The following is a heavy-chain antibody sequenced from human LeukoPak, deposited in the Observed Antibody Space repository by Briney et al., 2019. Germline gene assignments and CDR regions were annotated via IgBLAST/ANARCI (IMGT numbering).Heavy chain of an antibody. CDR2: ISWNGGSI. CDR3: AKDMGVDIGWLVGAFDI. D-gene: IGHD2-2*03. CDR1: GFTFDDYA. J-gene: IGHJ3*02. Sequence: GRSLRLSCAASGFTFDDYAMHWVRQAPGKGLEWVSGISWNGGSIGYADSVKGRFTISRDNAKNSLYLQMNSLRAEDTALYYCAKDMGVDIGWLVGAFDIWGQGTMVTVSS. V-gene: IGHV3-9*01.